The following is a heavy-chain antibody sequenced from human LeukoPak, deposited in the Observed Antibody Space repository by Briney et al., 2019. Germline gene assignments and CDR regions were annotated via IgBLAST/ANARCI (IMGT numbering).Heavy chain of an antibody. D-gene: IGHD3-9*01. V-gene: IGHV1-69*06. Sequence: SVTVSCKASGGTFSSYAISWVRQAPGQGLEWMGGIIPIFGTANYAQKFQGRVTITADKSTSTAYMELSSLRSEDTAVYYCAVYDILTGYYTTPPLYYYYYGMDVWGKGTTVTVSS. CDR2: IIPIFGTA. CDR3: AVYDILTGYYTTPPLYYYYYGMDV. CDR1: GGTFSSYA. J-gene: IGHJ6*04.